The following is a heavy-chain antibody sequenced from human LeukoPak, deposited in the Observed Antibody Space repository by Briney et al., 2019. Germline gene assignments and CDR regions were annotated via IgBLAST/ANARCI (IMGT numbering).Heavy chain of an antibody. J-gene: IGHJ5*02. V-gene: IGHV1-18*01. Sequence: ASVKVSCKASGYTFTSYGISWVRQAPGQGLEWMGWISAYNGNTNYAQRLQGRVTMATDTSTSTAYMELRSLRPDDTAVYYCARDGRPIAAAEGNWFDPWGQGTLVTVSS. D-gene: IGHD6-13*01. CDR1: GYTFTSYG. CDR3: ARDGRPIAAAEGNWFDP. CDR2: ISAYNGNT.